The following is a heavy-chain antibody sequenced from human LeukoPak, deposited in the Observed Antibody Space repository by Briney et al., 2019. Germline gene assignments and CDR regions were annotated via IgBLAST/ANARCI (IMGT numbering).Heavy chain of an antibody. D-gene: IGHD5-18*01. CDR1: GFTFSDYY. J-gene: IGHJ4*02. V-gene: IGHV3-11*06. CDR2: ISSSSSYT. Sequence: GSLRLSCAASGFTFSDYYVSWIRQAPGKGLEWVSYISSSSSYTNYADSVKGRFTISRDNAKNSLYLQMNSLRAEDTAVYYCARDEGYSYGSCDYWGQGTLVTVSS. CDR3: ARDEGYSYGSCDY.